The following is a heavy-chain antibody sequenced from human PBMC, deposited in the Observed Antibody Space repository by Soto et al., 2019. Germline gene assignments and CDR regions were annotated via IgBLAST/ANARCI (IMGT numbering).Heavy chain of an antibody. Sequence: PSETLSLTCTVSGGSISSYYWSWIRQPPGKGLEWIGYIFYTGSTNYNPSLKSRVIISVDTSKNQFSLKLNSVTAADTAVYYCARDPAGAGPFDYWGQGTLVTVSS. D-gene: IGHD1-26*01. J-gene: IGHJ4*02. CDR3: ARDPAGAGPFDY. V-gene: IGHV4-59*01. CDR1: GGSISSYY. CDR2: IFYTGST.